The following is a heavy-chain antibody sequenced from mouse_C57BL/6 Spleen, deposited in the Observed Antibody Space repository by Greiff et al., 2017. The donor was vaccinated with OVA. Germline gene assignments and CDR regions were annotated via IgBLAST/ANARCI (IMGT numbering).Heavy chain of an antibody. V-gene: IGHV5-17*01. CDR2: ISSGSSTI. D-gene: IGHD1-1*01. J-gene: IGHJ2*01. CDR1: GFTFSDYG. CDR3: AMGYYYGSSFGY. Sequence: EVMLVESGGGLVKPGGSLKLSCAASGFTFSDYGMHWVRQAPEKGLEWVAYISSGSSTIYYADTVKGRFTISRDNAKNTLFLPMTSLRSEDTAMYYCAMGYYYGSSFGYWRQGTTPTVST.